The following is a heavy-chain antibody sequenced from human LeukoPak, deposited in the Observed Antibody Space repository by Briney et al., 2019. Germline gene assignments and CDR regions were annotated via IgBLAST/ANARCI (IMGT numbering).Heavy chain of an antibody. CDR1: GYTFTGYY. Sequence: ASVKVSCKASGYTFTGYYMHWVRQAPGQGLEWMGWINPNSGGTNYAQKFQGRVTMTRDTSISTAYMELSRLRSDDTAVYYCARDGEEITIFGVAPAADWGQGTLVTVS. J-gene: IGHJ4*02. D-gene: IGHD3-3*01. CDR2: INPNSGGT. V-gene: IGHV1-2*02. CDR3: ARDGEEITIFGVAPAAD.